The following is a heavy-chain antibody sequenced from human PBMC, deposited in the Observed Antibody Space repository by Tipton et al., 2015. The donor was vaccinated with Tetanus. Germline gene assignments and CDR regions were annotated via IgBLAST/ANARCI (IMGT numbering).Heavy chain of an antibody. V-gene: IGHV4-31*03. J-gene: IGHJ4*02. CDR1: GDSIGSSGYF. CDR2: VYSGGSF. CDR3: ARIGASTDAYYFDF. D-gene: IGHD3-16*01. Sequence: TLSLTCTVSGDSIGSSGYFWSWIRQAPGKGLEWIGHVYSGGSFDYTPSLESRLTLSMDTSKNSFSLKLTSVTPADTALYYCARIGASTDAYYFDFWGPGTLVTVSS.